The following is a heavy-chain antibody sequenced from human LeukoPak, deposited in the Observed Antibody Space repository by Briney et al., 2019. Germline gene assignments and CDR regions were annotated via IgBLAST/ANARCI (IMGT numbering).Heavy chain of an antibody. V-gene: IGHV1-18*01. D-gene: IGHD1-26*01. CDR3: ARGLDLVGATNRKYYYGMDV. CDR2: ISAYNGNT. J-gene: IGHJ6*02. CDR1: GYTFTSYG. Sequence: ASVKVSCKASGYTFTSYGISWVRQAPGQGLEWMGWISAYNGNTNYAQKLQGRVTMTTDTSTSTAYMELRSLRSDDTAVYYCARGLDLVGATNRKYYYGMDVWGQGTTVTVSS.